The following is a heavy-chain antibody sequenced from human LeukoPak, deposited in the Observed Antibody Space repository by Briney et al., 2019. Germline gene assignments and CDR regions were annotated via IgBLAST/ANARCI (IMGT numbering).Heavy chain of an antibody. V-gene: IGHV4-34*01. J-gene: IGHJ4*02. CDR3: ARGSGSSWYLR. CDR1: GGSFSAYY. CDR2: INESGGT. Sequence: SETLSLTCVVYGGSFSAYYWSWIRQPPGKGLEWIGEINESGGTNYNPSLKSRVTISVDTSKNQFSLKLSSVTAADTAVYYCARGSGSSWYLRWGQGTLVTVSS. D-gene: IGHD6-13*01.